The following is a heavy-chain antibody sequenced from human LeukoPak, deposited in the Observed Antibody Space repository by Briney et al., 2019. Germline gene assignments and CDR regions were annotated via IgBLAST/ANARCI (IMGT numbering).Heavy chain of an antibody. Sequence: GGSLRLSCVASGFTLSSYAMSWVRQAPGKGLEWVSIISSSGSTIYYADSVKGRFTISRDNAKNSLYLQMNSLRVEDTAVYYCARGRPHGNDYWGQGTLVTVSS. CDR3: ARGRPHGNDY. V-gene: IGHV3-48*04. CDR2: ISSSGSTI. CDR1: GFTLSSYA. J-gene: IGHJ4*02. D-gene: IGHD4-23*01.